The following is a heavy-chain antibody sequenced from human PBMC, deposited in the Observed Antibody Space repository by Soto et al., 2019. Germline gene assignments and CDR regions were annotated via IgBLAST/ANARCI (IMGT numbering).Heavy chain of an antibody. CDR2: IIPILGIA. CDR3: AREGGIVVVPAAMDYYYYYMDV. CDR1: GGTFSSYT. V-gene: IGHV1-69*04. Sequence: GASVKVSCKASGGTFSSYTISWVRHAPGQGLEWMGRIIPILGIANYAQKFQGRVTITADKSTSTAYMELSSLRSEDTAVYYCAREGGIVVVPAAMDYYYYYMDVWGKGTTVTVSS. J-gene: IGHJ6*03. D-gene: IGHD2-2*01.